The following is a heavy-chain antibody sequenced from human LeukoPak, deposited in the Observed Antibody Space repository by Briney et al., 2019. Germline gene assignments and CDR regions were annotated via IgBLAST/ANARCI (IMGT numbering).Heavy chain of an antibody. D-gene: IGHD3-10*02. V-gene: IGHV4-59*01. CDR3: ARGGDHYVTNWFDP. CDR2: IYYSGST. Sequence: SETLSLTCTVSGGSISSYYWSWIRQPPGKGLEWIGYIYYSGSTNYNPSLKSRVTISVDTSKHQFSLKLSSVTAADTAVYYCARGGDHYVTNWFDPWCQGTLVTVSS. J-gene: IGHJ5*02. CDR1: GGSISSYY.